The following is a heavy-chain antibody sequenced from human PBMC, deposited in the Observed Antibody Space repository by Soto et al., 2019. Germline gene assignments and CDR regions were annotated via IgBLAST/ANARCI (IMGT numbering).Heavy chain of an antibody. Sequence: QVQLVESGGGVVQPGRSLRLSCAASGFSFRNYGMHWVRQVPGKGLEWVAVISDDGDDEYSADSVKGRFTISRDNSKNTLYLQMNSLRPEDSAVYFCAKDQTTGLSFCAYMDVWGKGTPVTV. V-gene: IGHV3-30*18. D-gene: IGHD1-1*01. CDR2: ISDDGDDE. CDR3: AKDQTTGLSFCAYMDV. CDR1: GFSFRNYG. J-gene: IGHJ6*03.